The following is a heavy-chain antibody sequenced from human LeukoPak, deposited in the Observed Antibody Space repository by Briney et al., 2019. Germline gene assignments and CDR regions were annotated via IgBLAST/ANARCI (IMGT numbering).Heavy chain of an antibody. CDR1: GYTFTSYG. V-gene: IGHV1-18*01. CDR2: ISAYNGNT. Sequence: ASVKVSCKASGYTFTSYGISWVRQAPGQGLEWMGWISAYNGNTNYAQKLQGRVTMTTDTSTSTAYMEPRSLRSDDTAVYYCARDQNYYYYGMDVWGQGTTVTVSS. J-gene: IGHJ6*02. CDR3: ARDQNYYYYGMDV.